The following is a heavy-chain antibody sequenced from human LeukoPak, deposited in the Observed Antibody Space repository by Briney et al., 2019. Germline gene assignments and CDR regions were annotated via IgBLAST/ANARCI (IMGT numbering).Heavy chain of an antibody. CDR2: ISYDGSNK. D-gene: IGHD2-2*01. V-gene: IGHV3-30*04. CDR1: GFTFSSYA. CDR3: ARGGVVPAAPDY. Sequence: PGRSLRLSCAAPGFTFSSYAMHWVRQAPGKGLEWVAVISYDGSNKYYADSVKGRFTISRDNSKNTLYLQMNSLRAEDTAVYYCARGGVVPAAPDYWGQGTLVTVSS. J-gene: IGHJ4*02.